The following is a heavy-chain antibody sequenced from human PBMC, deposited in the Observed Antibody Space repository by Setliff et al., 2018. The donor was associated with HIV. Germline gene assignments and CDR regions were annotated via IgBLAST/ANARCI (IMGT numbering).Heavy chain of an antibody. CDR3: ARRSGWKYYFDY. J-gene: IGHJ4*02. D-gene: IGHD6-19*01. Sequence: SETLSLTCTVSGGSIRSSSYYWGWIRQPPGKGLEWIGSIYYNGNTYYNPSLKSRVTISVDTSKNQFSLKLSSVTAADTAVYYCARRSGWKYYFDYWGQGTLVTVSS. V-gene: IGHV4-39*01. CDR2: IYYNGNT. CDR1: GGSIRSSSYY.